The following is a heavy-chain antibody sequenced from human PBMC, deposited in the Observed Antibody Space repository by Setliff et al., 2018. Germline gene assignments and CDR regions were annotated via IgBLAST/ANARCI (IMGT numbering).Heavy chain of an antibody. Sequence: SETLSLTCTVSGDSIRSYYWSWVRQPPGKGLEWIGEIYHDGNDKYTPSVHYSSSLKSRVTISIDKSNNQFSLKLTSMTAADTAVYYCAKGGGRYHSDSWGQGILVTVSS. D-gene: IGHD1-1*01. CDR3: AKGGGRYHSDS. CDR2: IYHDGND. CDR1: GDSIRSYY. V-gene: IGHV4-59*12. J-gene: IGHJ4*02.